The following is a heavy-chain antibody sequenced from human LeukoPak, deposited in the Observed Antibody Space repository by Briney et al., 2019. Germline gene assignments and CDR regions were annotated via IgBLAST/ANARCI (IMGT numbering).Heavy chain of an antibody. CDR2: IYYSGST. J-gene: IGHJ3*02. CDR3: ARGGVYSSGWHDAFDI. CDR1: GGSISSYY. D-gene: IGHD6-19*01. V-gene: IGHV4-59*01. Sequence: SETLSLTCTVSGGSISSYYWSWIRQPPGKGLEWIGYIYYSGSTNYNPSLKSRVTISVDTSKNQFSLKLSSVTAADTAVYYCARGGVYSSGWHDAFDIWGQGTMVTVSS.